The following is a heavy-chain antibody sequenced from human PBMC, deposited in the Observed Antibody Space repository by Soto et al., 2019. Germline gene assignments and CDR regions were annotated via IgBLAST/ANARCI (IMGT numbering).Heavy chain of an antibody. CDR2: ISSRSSKI. V-gene: IGHV3-21*01. D-gene: IGHD3-22*01. CDR3: ATGYYDSSGYYFDY. Sequence: EVQLVESGGALVKPGGSLRLSCAASGFTFSRYNMNWVRQAPEKGLEWVSSISSRSSKIYYADSVKGRFTISRDNAKNSLSLHINNLRAEDTAVYYCATGYYDSSGYYFDYWGQGTLVTVSS. J-gene: IGHJ4*02. CDR1: GFTFSRYN.